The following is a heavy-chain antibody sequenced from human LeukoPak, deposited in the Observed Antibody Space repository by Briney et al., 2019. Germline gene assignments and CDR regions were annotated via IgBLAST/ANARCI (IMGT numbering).Heavy chain of an antibody. Sequence: PSETLSLTCTVSGGSISSSSYYWGWIRQPPGKGLEWIGSIYYSGSTYYNPSLKGRVTISVDTSKNQFSLKLSSVTAADTAVYYCARGSRVGATFFFDYWGQGTLVTVSS. CDR3: ARGSRVGATFFFDY. CDR1: GGSISSSSYY. D-gene: IGHD1-26*01. J-gene: IGHJ4*02. V-gene: IGHV4-39*07. CDR2: IYYSGST.